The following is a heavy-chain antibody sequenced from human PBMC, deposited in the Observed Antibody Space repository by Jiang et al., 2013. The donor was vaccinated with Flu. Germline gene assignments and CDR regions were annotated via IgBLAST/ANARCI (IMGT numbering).Heavy chain of an antibody. V-gene: IGHV4-39*01. CDR2: IYYSGST. CDR3: ATRGEYCSSTSCPPGDAFDI. J-gene: IGHJ3*02. D-gene: IGHD2-2*01. CDR1: GGSISSSSYY. Sequence: GLVKPSETLSLTCTVSGGSISSSSYYWGWIRQPPGKGLEWIGSIYYSGSTYYNPSLKSRVTISVDTSKNQFSLKLSSVTAADTAVYYCATRGEYCSSTSCPPGDAFDIWGQGTMVTVSS.